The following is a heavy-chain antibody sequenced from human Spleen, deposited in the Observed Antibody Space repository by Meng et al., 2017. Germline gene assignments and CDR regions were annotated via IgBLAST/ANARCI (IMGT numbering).Heavy chain of an antibody. D-gene: IGHD5-12*01. CDR3: AKGWGGYDSRPSGFGY. J-gene: IGHJ4*02. CDR2: INWSGGGT. CDR1: GFTFDDYD. Sequence: GASLKISCAASGFTFDDYDMNWVRQAPGKGLEWVSGINWSGGGTAYADSVKGRFTISRDNAKNSLYLQMNSLRAEDTALYYYAKGWGGYDSRPSGFGYWGQGALVTVSS. V-gene: IGHV3-20*04.